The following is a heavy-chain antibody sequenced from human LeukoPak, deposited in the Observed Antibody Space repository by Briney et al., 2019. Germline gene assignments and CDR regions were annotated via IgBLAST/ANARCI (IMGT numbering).Heavy chain of an antibody. CDR2: MNPNSGDT. CDR3: TRGWDY. Sequence: ASVKVSCKASGYTFSSYDINWVRQAPGQGLEWMGWMNPNSGDTGYAQKFQGRLTMTRNTSITTAYMELSSLGSEDTAVYFCTRGWDYWGQGTLVTVSS. J-gene: IGHJ4*02. CDR1: GYTFSSYD. V-gene: IGHV1-8*01.